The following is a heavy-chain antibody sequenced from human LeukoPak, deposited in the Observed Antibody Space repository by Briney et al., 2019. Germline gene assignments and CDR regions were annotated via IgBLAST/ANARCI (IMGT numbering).Heavy chain of an antibody. CDR3: ARRPITMVRGVIPPRGYYFDY. D-gene: IGHD3-10*01. Sequence: SETLSLTCTVSGGSISSSSYYWSWIRQPPGKGLEWIGEINHSGSTNYNPSLKSRVTISVDTSKNQFSLKLSSVTAADTAVYYCARRPITMVRGVIPPRGYYFDYWGQGTLVTVSS. J-gene: IGHJ4*02. CDR1: GGSISSSSYY. CDR2: INHSGST. V-gene: IGHV4-39*07.